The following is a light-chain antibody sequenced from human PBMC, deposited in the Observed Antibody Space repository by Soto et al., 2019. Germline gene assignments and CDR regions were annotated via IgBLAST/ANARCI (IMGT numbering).Light chain of an antibody. CDR2: DAS. CDR1: QSISTW. J-gene: IGKJ1*01. V-gene: IGKV1-5*01. CDR3: HQYGSDPWT. Sequence: DIQMTQSPSTLSASVGDRVVITCRASQSISTWLAWYQQKPGKAPTLLIYDASNLQSGVPSRFSGSGSGTEFTLPISSLQPDDSSTDYCHQYGSDPWTFGQGTKVEIK.